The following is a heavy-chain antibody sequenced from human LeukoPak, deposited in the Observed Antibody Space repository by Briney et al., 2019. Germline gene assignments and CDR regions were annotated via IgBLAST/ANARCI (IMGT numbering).Heavy chain of an antibody. V-gene: IGHV1-69*01. J-gene: IGHJ4*02. D-gene: IGHD4-17*01. CDR1: GGTFSSYA. CDR2: IIPIFGTA. CDR3: ASLWSPDYGVFDY. Sequence: SVKVSCKASGGTFSSYAISWVRQAPGQGLEWLGGIIPIFGTANYAQKFQGRVTITADESTSTAYMELSSLRSEDTAVYYCASLWSPDYGVFDYWGQGTLVTVSS.